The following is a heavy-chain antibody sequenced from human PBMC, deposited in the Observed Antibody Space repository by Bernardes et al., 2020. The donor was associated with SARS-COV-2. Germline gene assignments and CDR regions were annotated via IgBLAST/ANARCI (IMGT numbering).Heavy chain of an antibody. CDR1: GGSISSYY. V-gene: IGHV4-59*01. D-gene: IGHD6-13*01. Sequence: SETLSLTCTVSGGSISSYYWSWIRQPPGKGLEWIGYIYYSVSTNYNPSLKSRVTISVDTSKNQFSLKLSSVTAADTAVYYCASGPHSSSWSGWYFGLCGRGTLVTVSS. CDR2: IYYSVST. CDR3: ASGPHSSSWSGWYFGL. J-gene: IGHJ2*01.